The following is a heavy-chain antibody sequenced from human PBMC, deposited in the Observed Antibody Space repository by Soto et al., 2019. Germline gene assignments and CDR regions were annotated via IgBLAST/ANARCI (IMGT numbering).Heavy chain of an antibody. J-gene: IGHJ6*02. Sequence: ASVKVSCKASGYTFTGYYMHWVRQAPGQGLEWMGWINPNSGGTNYAQKFQGWVTMTRDTSISTAYMELSRLRSDDTAVYYCARDGKNGSSPYYYYGMDVWGQGTTVTVS. CDR2: INPNSGGT. V-gene: IGHV1-2*04. D-gene: IGHD1-26*01. CDR3: ARDGKNGSSPYYYYGMDV. CDR1: GYTFTGYY.